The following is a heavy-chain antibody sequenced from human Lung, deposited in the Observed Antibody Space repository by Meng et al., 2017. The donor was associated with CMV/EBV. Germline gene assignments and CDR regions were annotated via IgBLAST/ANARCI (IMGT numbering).Heavy chain of an antibody. CDR3: AREGF. Sequence: GESLKISCAASGFTFSSYSMNWVRQAPGKGLEWVSSISSSSSYIYYADSVKGRFTISRDNAKNSLYLQMNGLRAEDTAVYYCAREGFWGQGTLVTVSS. J-gene: IGHJ4*02. CDR1: GFTFSSYS. V-gene: IGHV3-21*01. CDR2: ISSSSSYI.